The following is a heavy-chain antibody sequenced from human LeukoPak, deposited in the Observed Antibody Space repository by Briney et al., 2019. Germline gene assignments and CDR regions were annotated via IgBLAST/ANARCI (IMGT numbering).Heavy chain of an antibody. CDR3: ARAKGALSAYYYGSGSQIVDY. CDR2: IYYSGST. J-gene: IGHJ4*02. D-gene: IGHD3-10*01. V-gene: IGHV4-59*12. Sequence: SETLSLTCTVSGGSISSYYWSWIRQPPGKGLEWIGYIYYSGSTNYNPSLKSRVTISVDTSKNQFSLKLSSVTAADTAVYYCARAKGALSAYYYGSGSQIVDYWGQGTLVTVSS. CDR1: GGSISSYY.